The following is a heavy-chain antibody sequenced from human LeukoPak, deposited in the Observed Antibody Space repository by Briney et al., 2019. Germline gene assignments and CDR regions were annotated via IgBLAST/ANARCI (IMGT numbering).Heavy chain of an antibody. CDR2: IKSKTDGGTT. CDR1: GFTFSNAW. V-gene: IGHV3-15*01. J-gene: IGHJ4*02. D-gene: IGHD2-8*01. Sequence: SGGSLRLSCAASGFTFSNAWMSWVRQAPGKGLEWVGRIKSKTDGGTTDYAAPVKGRFTISRDDSKNTLYLQMNSLRDEDSAAYYCARVYLERLTAGYFDHWGQGTWVTVSP. CDR3: ARVYLERLTAGYFDH.